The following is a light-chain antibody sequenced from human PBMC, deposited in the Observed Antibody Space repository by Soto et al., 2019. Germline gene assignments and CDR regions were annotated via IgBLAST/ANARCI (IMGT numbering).Light chain of an antibody. CDR2: EVS. J-gene: IGLJ3*02. V-gene: IGLV2-14*01. CDR3: SSYTSSRTLWV. Sequence: QSALTQPASVSGSPGQSITISCTGTSSDVGGHNYVSWYQQHPGKAPKLMIYEVSNRPSGVSNRFSGSKSGNTASLTISGLQAEDEADYYCSSYTSSRTLWVFGGGTKLTVL. CDR1: SSDVGGHNY.